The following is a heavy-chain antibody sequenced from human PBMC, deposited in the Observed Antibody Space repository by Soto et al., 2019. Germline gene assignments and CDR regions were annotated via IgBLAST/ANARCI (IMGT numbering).Heavy chain of an antibody. D-gene: IGHD5-18*01. V-gene: IGHV3-30*18. Sequence: QMELVESGGGVVQPGRSLRLSCATSGFTFSHYGMHWVRQAPGKGLEWVAVISYDGSDKYYADSMKGRFAISRDNSKNTLNLQMDSLRVEDTAMYYCVKDRSLGYSYGYTFWGQGTLVTVSS. CDR2: ISYDGSDK. CDR1: GFTFSHYG. J-gene: IGHJ4*02. CDR3: VKDRSLGYSYGYTF.